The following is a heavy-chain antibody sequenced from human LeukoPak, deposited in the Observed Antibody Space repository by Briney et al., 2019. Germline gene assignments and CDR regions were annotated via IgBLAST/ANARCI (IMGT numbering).Heavy chain of an antibody. CDR1: GFTFGSYW. D-gene: IGHD4-17*01. Sequence: GGSLRLSCAASGFTFGSYWMHWVRQAPVKGLVWVSRINTDGSSTSYADSVKGRFTISRDNAKNTLYLQMNSLRAEDTAVYYCARVLRSHGDLFDYWGQGTLVTVSS. J-gene: IGHJ4*02. V-gene: IGHV3-74*01. CDR3: ARVLRSHGDLFDY. CDR2: INTDGSST.